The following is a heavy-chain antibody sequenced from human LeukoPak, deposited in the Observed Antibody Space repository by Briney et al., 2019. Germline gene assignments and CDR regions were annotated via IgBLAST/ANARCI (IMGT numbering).Heavy chain of an antibody. J-gene: IGHJ6*02. CDR3: AKDLSPLYYYYGMDV. Sequence: GGSRRPSGVASGFTFHDLAMHGVRQAPGKGLEWVSGISGSGGSTYYADSVKGRFTISRDNSKNTLYLQMNSLRAEDTAVYYCAKDLSPLYYYYGMDVWGQGTTITVSS. V-gene: IGHV3-23*01. CDR2: ISGSGGST. CDR1: GFTFHDLA.